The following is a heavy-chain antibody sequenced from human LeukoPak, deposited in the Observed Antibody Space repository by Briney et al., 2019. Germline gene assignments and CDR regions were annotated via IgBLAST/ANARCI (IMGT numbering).Heavy chain of an antibody. CDR1: GGSISSGSYY. Sequence: PSETLSLTCTVSGGSISSGSYYWSWIRQPAGKGLEWIGRFYNSGNTNYNPSLKSRVTISVDTSKNQFSLKLTSVTAADTAVYYCARGDILTGDAFDIWGQGTMVIVSS. CDR3: ARGDILTGDAFDI. CDR2: FYNSGNT. D-gene: IGHD3-9*01. J-gene: IGHJ3*02. V-gene: IGHV4-61*02.